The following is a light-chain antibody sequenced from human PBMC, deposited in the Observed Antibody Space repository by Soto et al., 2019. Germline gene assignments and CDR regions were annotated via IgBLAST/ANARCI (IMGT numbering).Light chain of an antibody. V-gene: IGLV2-11*01. CDR1: NSDVGGYNY. Sequence: QSALTQPRSVSGSPGQSVPISCTGTNSDVGGYNYVSWCQQHPGKAPKLMIFDVSARPSGVPDRFSGSKSGNTASLTISGLQPEDEADYYCCSYAGSYSWVFGGGTKLTVL. CDR3: CSYAGSYSWV. J-gene: IGLJ3*02. CDR2: DVS.